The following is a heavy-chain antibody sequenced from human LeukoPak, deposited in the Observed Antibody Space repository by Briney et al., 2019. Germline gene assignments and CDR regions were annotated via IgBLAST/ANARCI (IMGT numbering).Heavy chain of an antibody. CDR2: INHSGST. J-gene: IGHJ6*02. V-gene: IGHV4-34*01. CDR3: ARQGYSSGWYPGSYYYYGMDV. D-gene: IGHD6-19*01. CDR1: GGSFSGYY. Sequence: PSETLSLTCAVSGGSFSGYYWSWIRQPPGKGLEWIGEINHSGSTNYNPSLKSRVTISVGTSKNQFSLRLSSVTAADTAVYYCARQGYSSGWYPGSYYYYGMDVWGQGTTVTVSS.